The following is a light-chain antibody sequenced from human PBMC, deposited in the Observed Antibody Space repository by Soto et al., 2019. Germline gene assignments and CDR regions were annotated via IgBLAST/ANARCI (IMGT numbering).Light chain of an antibody. CDR3: QQSYTTLTWT. CDR1: QTIIGY. Sequence: DIQMTQSPSSLSASIGDSVTITCRASQTIIGYLNWYQQKPGKAPRLLINAASNLQSGVPSRFRGSGSETDFTLTITSLQPEDFATYYCQQSYTTLTWTFGQGTKVDI. CDR2: AAS. J-gene: IGKJ1*01. V-gene: IGKV1-39*01.